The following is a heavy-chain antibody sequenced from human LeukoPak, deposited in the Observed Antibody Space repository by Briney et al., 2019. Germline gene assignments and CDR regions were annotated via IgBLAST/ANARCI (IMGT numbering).Heavy chain of an antibody. Sequence: PGGSPRLSCAASGFTFSSYAMSWVRQAPGKGLEWVSAISGSGGSTYYADSVKGRFTISRDNSKNTLYLQMNSLRAEDTAVYYCAKGGGSCYFEFYFDYWGQGTLVTVSS. D-gene: IGHD2-15*01. V-gene: IGHV3-23*01. CDR3: AKGGGSCYFEFYFDY. J-gene: IGHJ4*02. CDR2: ISGSGGST. CDR1: GFTFSSYA.